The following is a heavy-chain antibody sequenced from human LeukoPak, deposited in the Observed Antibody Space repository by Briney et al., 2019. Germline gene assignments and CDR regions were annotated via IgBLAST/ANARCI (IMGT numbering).Heavy chain of an antibody. CDR3: VRDPLRGVPAARRGNWFDP. J-gene: IGHJ5*02. D-gene: IGHD2-2*01. V-gene: IGHV1-2*02. CDR2: INPNSGGT. CDR1: GYTFTGYY. Sequence: ASVKVSCKASGYTFTGYYMHWVRQAPGQGLEWMGWINPNSGGTNYAQKFQGRVTMTRDTSISTAYMELSRLRSDDTAVYYCVRDPLRGVPAARRGNWFDPWGQGTLVTVSS.